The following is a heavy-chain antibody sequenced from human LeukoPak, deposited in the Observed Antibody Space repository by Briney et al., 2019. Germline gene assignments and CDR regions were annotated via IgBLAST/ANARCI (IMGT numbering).Heavy chain of an antibody. D-gene: IGHD6-19*01. Sequence: GSLRLSCAASGFTFSSYWMSWVRQAPGKGLEWVANIKQDGSEKYYVDSVKGRFTISRDNAKNSLYLQMNSLRAEDTAVYYCASTSGYSSGWRHAFDLWGQGTMVTVSS. CDR3: ASTSGYSSGWRHAFDL. CDR2: IKQDGSEK. CDR1: GFTFSSYW. J-gene: IGHJ3*01. V-gene: IGHV3-7*01.